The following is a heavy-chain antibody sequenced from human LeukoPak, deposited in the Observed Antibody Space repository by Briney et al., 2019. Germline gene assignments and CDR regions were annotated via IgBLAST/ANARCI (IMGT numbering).Heavy chain of an antibody. J-gene: IGHJ4*02. D-gene: IGHD3-9*01. CDR3: AKWGDYDVLTGYYVSDY. CDR1: GFTFSNYA. Sequence: GGSLRLSCAASGFTFSNYAMSWVRHAPGKGLEWVSAITGGGSGIYYADSMKSRFTISRDNSKNTLYLQINSLRAEDKAVYYCAKWGDYDVLTGYYVSDYWGQGTLVTVSS. V-gene: IGHV3-23*01. CDR2: ITGGGSGI.